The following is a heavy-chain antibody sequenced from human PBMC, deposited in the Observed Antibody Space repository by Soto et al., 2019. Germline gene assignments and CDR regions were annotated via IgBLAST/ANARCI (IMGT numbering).Heavy chain of an antibody. D-gene: IGHD3-22*01. CDR3: VKDDYYDSSGSEPRDDY. Sequence: GGSLRLSCAASGFTFSSYAMHWVRQAPGKGLEWVAVISYDGSNKYYADSVKGRFTISRDNSKNTLYLQMNSLRAEDTAVYYCVKDDYYDSSGSEPRDDYWGQGTLVTVSS. CDR1: GFTFSSYA. CDR2: ISYDGSNK. V-gene: IGHV3-30-3*01. J-gene: IGHJ4*02.